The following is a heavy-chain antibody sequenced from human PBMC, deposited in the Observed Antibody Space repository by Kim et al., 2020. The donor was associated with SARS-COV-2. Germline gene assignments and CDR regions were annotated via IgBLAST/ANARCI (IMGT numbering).Heavy chain of an antibody. V-gene: IGHV1-69*01. Sequence: GTANYEQKFQGRVTITADEATSTAYMELSSLRSEDTAVYYCARDIFPAVYWGQGTLVTVSS. CDR2: GTA. D-gene: IGHD2-21*01. CDR3: ARDIFPAVY. J-gene: IGHJ4*02.